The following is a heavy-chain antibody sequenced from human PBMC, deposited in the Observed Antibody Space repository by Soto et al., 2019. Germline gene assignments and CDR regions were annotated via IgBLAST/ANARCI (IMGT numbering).Heavy chain of an antibody. CDR2: ISSSSSYI. J-gene: IGHJ4*02. D-gene: IGHD4-17*01. Sequence: GGSLRLSCAASGFTFSSYSMNWVRQAPGKGLEWVSSISSSSSYIYYADSVKGRFTISRDNAKNSLYLQMNSLRAEDTAVYYCARGEDGDYAYYFDYWGQGTLVTVSS. CDR1: GFTFSSYS. CDR3: ARGEDGDYAYYFDY. V-gene: IGHV3-21*01.